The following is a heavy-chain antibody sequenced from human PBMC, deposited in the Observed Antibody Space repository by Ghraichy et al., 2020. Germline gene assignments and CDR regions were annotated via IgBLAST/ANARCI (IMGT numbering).Heavy chain of an antibody. Sequence: GGSLRLSCIASGFTFSNQWMAWVRQAPGKGLEWVGIIKPDGSSSYYVDSLTGRFTISRDNARSSLYLQMNSLRAEDAAVYYCVCKGGPGVVGHYWGQGTLVTVSS. CDR3: VCKGGPGVVGHY. J-gene: IGHJ4*02. CDR1: GFTFSNQW. V-gene: IGHV3-7*03. D-gene: IGHD3-3*01. CDR2: IKPDGSSS.